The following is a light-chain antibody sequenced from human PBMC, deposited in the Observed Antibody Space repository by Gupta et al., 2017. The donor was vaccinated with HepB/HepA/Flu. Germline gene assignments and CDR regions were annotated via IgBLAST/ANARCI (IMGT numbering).Light chain of an antibody. V-gene: IGLV3-19*01. CDR2: GKN. J-gene: IGLJ2*01. Sequence: SSELTQAPAVSVALGQTVRITCQGDSLRSYYASWYQQKPGQAPVLVIYGKNNRPSGIPDRFSGSSSGNTASWTITGDQAEAEADYYCNSRDSSGNHLVVFGGGTKLTVL. CDR3: NSRDSSGNHLVV. CDR1: SLRSYY.